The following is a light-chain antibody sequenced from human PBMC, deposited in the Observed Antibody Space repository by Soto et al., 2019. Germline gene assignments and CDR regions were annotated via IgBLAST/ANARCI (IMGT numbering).Light chain of an antibody. CDR3: QQYNNWPAIT. CDR1: QSVSYY. V-gene: IGKV3D-15*01. J-gene: IGKJ5*01. Sequence: EIVMTQSPATLSVSPGERVTLSCRASQSVSYYLAWYQQKPGQAPRLLIYDASSRATGVPDRFSGSGSGTDFTLTISSLQSEDFAVYYCQQYNNWPAITFGQGTRLEIK. CDR2: DAS.